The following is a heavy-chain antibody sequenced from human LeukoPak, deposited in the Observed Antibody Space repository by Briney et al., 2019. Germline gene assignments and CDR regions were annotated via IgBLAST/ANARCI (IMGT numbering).Heavy chain of an antibody. Sequence: PGGSLRLSCAASGFTVSSNYMSWVRQAPGKGLEWVSVIYSGGSAYYADSVKGRFTISRDNSKNTLYLQMNSLRAEDTAVYYCARYYYDSSGYYHSYDYWGQGTLVTVSS. CDR3: ARYYYDSSGYYHSYDY. CDR2: IYSGGSA. D-gene: IGHD3-22*01. J-gene: IGHJ4*02. CDR1: GFTVSSNY. V-gene: IGHV3-53*01.